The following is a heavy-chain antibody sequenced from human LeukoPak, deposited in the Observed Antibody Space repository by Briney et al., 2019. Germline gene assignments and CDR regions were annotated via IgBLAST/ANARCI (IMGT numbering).Heavy chain of an antibody. J-gene: IGHJ4*02. CDR2: IIPIFGTA. V-gene: IGHV1-69*06. D-gene: IGHD6-13*01. CDR1: GGTFSSYA. CDR3: ARAEAGGGIAAAGGYYFDY. Sequence: VASVKVSCKASGGTFSSYAISWVRQAPGQGLEWMGGIIPIFGTANYAQKFQGRVTITADKSTSTAYMELSSLRSEDTAVYYCARAEAGGGIAAAGGYYFDYWGQGTLVTVSS.